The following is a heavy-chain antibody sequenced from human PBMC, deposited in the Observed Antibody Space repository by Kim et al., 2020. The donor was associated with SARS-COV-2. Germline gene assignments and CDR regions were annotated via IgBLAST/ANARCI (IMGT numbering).Heavy chain of an antibody. Sequence: SETLSLTCTVSGGSISSYYWSWIRQPPGKGLEWIGYIYYSGSTNYNPSLKSRVTISVDTSKTQLSLNLSSVTPADTAVYYCARGLLGVVDITIFGVNLSHYYGMDDWDEGDTATVS. CDR2: IYYSGST. J-gene: IGHJ6*02. CDR1: GGSISSYY. V-gene: IGHV4-59*13. D-gene: IGHD3-3*01. CDR3: ARGLLGVVDITIFGVNLSHYYGMDD.